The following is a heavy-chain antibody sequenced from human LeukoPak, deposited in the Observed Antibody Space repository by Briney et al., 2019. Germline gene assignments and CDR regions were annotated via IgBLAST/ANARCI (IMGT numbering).Heavy chain of an antibody. D-gene: IGHD7-27*01. J-gene: IGHJ6*02. V-gene: IGHV3-66*02. CDR3: ARVLGSYYYATDV. CDR2: IYGGGST. CDR1: GFTVSSNY. Sequence: SGGSLRLSCAAASGFTVSSNYMSWVRQAPGKGLEWVSVIYGGGSTFYADSVKGRFTFSRDTSKNTLYLQMNSLRPEDTAVYYCARVLGSYYYATDVWGQGTTVTVSS.